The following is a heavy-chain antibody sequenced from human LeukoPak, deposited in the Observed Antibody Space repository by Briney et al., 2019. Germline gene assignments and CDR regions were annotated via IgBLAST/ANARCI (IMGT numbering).Heavy chain of an antibody. CDR3: ARASKHIVVVTD. D-gene: IGHD2-21*02. CDR2: VYYSGST. J-gene: IGHJ4*02. Sequence: SETLSLXCTVSGGSISSYYWSWIRQPPGKGLEWIGYVYYSGSTNYNPSLKSRVTISVDTSKNQFSLKLSSVTAADTAVYYSARASKHIVVVTDWGQGTLVTVSS. CDR1: GGSISSYY. V-gene: IGHV4-59*01.